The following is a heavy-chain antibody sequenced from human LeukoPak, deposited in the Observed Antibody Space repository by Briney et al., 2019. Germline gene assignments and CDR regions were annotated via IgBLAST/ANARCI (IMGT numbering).Heavy chain of an antibody. CDR3: AGDSLSPPQGDS. D-gene: IGHD2/OR15-2a*01. CDR2: INTESSTI. J-gene: IGHJ4*02. Sequence: GGSLRLSCAASGFTFRTYSMHWVRQAPGKGLEWVSYINTESSTIYYADSVKGRFTISRDNAKNSLYLQMSSLRAEDTAVYYCAGDSLSPPQGDSWGQGTLVTVSS. V-gene: IGHV3-48*04. CDR1: GFTFRTYS.